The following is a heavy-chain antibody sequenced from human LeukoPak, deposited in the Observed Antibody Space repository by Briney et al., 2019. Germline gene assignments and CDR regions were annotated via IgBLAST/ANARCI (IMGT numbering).Heavy chain of an antibody. Sequence: SETLSLTCTVSGGTISSYYWSWIRQPPGRGLEWIGYIYYSGSTHYNPSLKSRVTISVDTSRNQFSLKLTSVTAADTAVYYCARDPQLTIYGMDVWGQGTTVTVSS. CDR2: IYYSGST. V-gene: IGHV4-59*12. J-gene: IGHJ6*02. CDR1: GGTISSYY. D-gene: IGHD1-14*01. CDR3: ARDPQLTIYGMDV.